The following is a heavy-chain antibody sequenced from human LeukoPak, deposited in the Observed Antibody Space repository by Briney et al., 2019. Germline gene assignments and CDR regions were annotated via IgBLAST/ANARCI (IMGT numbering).Heavy chain of an antibody. Sequence: GGSLRLSCAASGFPLSTYYMSWVRQAPGKGLEWVANIKQDGSEKYYVDSVKGRFTISRDNAKNSLYLQMNSLRAEDTAVYYCARVSSGSWSLADSWGQGALVTVSS. J-gene: IGHJ4*02. D-gene: IGHD6-13*01. CDR1: GFPLSTYY. V-gene: IGHV3-7*01. CDR3: ARVSSGSWSLADS. CDR2: IKQDGSEK.